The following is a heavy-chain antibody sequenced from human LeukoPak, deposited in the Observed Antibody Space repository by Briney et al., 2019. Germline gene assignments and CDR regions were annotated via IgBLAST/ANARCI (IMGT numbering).Heavy chain of an antibody. Sequence: GASVKVSCKASGYTFTGYYMHWVRQAPGQGLEWMGGIIPIFGTANYAQKFQGRVTITADESTSTAYMELSSLRSEDTAVYYCARVRDYGSGSYYLNFDYWGQGTLVTVSS. CDR1: GYTFTGYY. J-gene: IGHJ4*02. D-gene: IGHD3-10*01. CDR3: ARVRDYGSGSYYLNFDY. V-gene: IGHV1-69*13. CDR2: IIPIFGTA.